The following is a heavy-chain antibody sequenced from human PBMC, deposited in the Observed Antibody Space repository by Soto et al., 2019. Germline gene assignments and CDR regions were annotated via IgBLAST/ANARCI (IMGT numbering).Heavy chain of an antibody. Sequence: QVQLQQWGAGLLKPSETLSLTCAVYGGSFSGYYWSWIRQPPGKGLEWIGEINHSGSTNYNPSLMSRVTISVDTSKNQFSLKLSSVTAADTAVYYCARESSIAARPLDYWGQGTLVTVSS. CDR2: INHSGST. J-gene: IGHJ4*02. CDR3: ARESSIAARPLDY. CDR1: GGSFSGYY. V-gene: IGHV4-34*01. D-gene: IGHD6-6*01.